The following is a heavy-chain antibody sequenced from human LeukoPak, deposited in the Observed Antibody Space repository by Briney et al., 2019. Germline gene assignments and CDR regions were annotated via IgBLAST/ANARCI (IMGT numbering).Heavy chain of an antibody. CDR2: INFSGNT. Sequence: SETLSLTCTVSGVSISNYYWSWIRQPPGKGLEWIGYINFSGNTNYNPSLKSRVTISLDTSKKQFSLKLTSVTAADTAVYYCARSSRYNSAWFLYWGRGTLVTVSS. CDR3: ARSSRYNSAWFLY. CDR1: GVSISNYY. J-gene: IGHJ4*02. V-gene: IGHV4-59*01. D-gene: IGHD6-19*01.